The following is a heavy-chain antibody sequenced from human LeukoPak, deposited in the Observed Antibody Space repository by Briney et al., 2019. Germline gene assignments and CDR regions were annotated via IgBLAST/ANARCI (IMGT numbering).Heavy chain of an antibody. V-gene: IGHV1-18*04. CDR3: ARDGYSSGWYGWFDP. J-gene: IGHJ5*02. Sequence: AVPVPYQGSGYSLPHYWMSWVRQAPPQPLEWIGWNRAYNGNTNYAQKLQGRVTMTTDTSTSTAYMELRSLRSDDTAVYYCARDGYSSGWYGWFDPWGQGTLVTVSS. CDR2: NRAYNGNT. D-gene: IGHD6-19*01. CDR1: GYSLPHYW.